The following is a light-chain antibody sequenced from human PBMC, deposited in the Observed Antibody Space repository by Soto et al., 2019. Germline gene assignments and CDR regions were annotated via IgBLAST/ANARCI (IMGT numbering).Light chain of an antibody. CDR2: GTS. CDR3: QQDSNSPLT. CDR1: QSVNIY. Sequence: EKLLPQSPPTLSVSPEAGATLSCRASQSVNIYFAWYQQKPGQAPRLLIYGTSSRATGIPDRFSASGSGTDFTLTISRLDPEDFAVYYCQQDSNSPLTFGGGTKVDIK. J-gene: IGKJ4*01. V-gene: IGKV3-20*01.